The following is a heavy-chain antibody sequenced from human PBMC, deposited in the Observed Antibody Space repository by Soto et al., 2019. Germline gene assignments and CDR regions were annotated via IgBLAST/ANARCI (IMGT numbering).Heavy chain of an antibody. V-gene: IGHV3-23*01. CDR2: ISGSGEKT. Sequence: EVQLLESGGGLVQPGGSLRLSCAASGFTFGNYAMTWVRQAPGKGLEWVSAISGSGEKTYDADSVKGRFTIARDNSKNTRYLQMNSLRAEDTAVFYCAKGYTTVICYGMDVWGQGTTVTVSS. CDR3: AKGYTTVICYGMDV. CDR1: GFTFGNYA. J-gene: IGHJ6*02. D-gene: IGHD4-4*01.